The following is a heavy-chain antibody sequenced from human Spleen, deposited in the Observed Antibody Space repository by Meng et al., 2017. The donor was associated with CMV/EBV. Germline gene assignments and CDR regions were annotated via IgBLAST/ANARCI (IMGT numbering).Heavy chain of an antibody. D-gene: IGHD1-26*01. J-gene: IGHJ4*02. V-gene: IGHV3-21*01. Sequence: GESLKISCAASGFTFSSYSMNWVRQAPGKGLEWVSSISSSSSYIYYADSVKGRFTISRDNAKNTLYLQMSSLRAEDTAVYYCARGYSGTYRVDYWGQGTLVTVSS. CDR2: ISSSSSYI. CDR3: ARGYSGTYRVDY. CDR1: GFTFSSYS.